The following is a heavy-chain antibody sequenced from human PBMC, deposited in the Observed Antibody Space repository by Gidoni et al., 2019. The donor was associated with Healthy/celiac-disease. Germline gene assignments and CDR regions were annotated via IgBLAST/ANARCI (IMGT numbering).Heavy chain of an antibody. Sequence: QVQLVQSGAEVKKPGSSVKVSCKASGGTFSSYAISWVRQAPGQGLEWMGGIIPIFGTANYTQKFQGRVTITADESTSTAYMELSSLRSEDTAVYYCASSTPPKYLKETTVTTFDYWGQGTLVTVSS. V-gene: IGHV1-69*01. CDR2: IIPIFGTA. CDR1: GGTFSSYA. J-gene: IGHJ4*02. D-gene: IGHD4-4*01. CDR3: ASSTPPKYLKETTVTTFDY.